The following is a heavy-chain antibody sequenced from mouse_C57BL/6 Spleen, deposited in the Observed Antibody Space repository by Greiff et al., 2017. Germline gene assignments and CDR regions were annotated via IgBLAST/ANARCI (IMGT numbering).Heavy chain of an antibody. CDR2: IRNKANGYTT. D-gene: IGHD4-1*01. V-gene: IGHV7-3*01. Sequence: EVMLVESGGGLVQPGGSLSLSCAASGFTFTDYYMSWVRQPPGQALEWLGIIRNKANGYTTEYSASVKGRFTISRDNSQSVLYLQMNALRAEDSATYYCARYSTGTDVWGKGTTRTVYS. CDR1: GFTFTDYY. J-gene: IGHJ2*01. CDR3: ARYSTGTDV.